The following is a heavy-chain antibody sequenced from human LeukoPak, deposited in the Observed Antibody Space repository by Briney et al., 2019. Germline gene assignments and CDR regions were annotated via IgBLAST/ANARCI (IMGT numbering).Heavy chain of an antibody. D-gene: IGHD6-19*01. V-gene: IGHV3-21*01. CDR1: GFTFSSYS. CDR3: ATWIVDGSLFDF. CDR2: ISSSSGHI. J-gene: IGHJ4*02. Sequence: NPGGSLRLSCAASGFTFSSYSMNWVRQAPGKGLEWVSSISSSSGHIFYADSVKGRFTISRDNAKNSLSLQMNSLRDEDTAVYYCATWIVDGSLFDFWGQGTLVTVSS.